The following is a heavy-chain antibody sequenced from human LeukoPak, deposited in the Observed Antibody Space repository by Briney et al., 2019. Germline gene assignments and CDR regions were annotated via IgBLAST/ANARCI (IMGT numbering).Heavy chain of an antibody. Sequence: ASVKVSCKASGYTFTSYYMHWVRQAPGQGLEWMGIINPSGGSTSYAQKFQGRVTMTRDMSTSTAYMELRSLRSDDTAVYYCARSPDYGSGSYVGWFDPWGQGTLVTVSS. J-gene: IGHJ5*02. V-gene: IGHV1-46*01. CDR2: INPSGGST. CDR1: GYTFTSYY. D-gene: IGHD3-10*01. CDR3: ARSPDYGSGSYVGWFDP.